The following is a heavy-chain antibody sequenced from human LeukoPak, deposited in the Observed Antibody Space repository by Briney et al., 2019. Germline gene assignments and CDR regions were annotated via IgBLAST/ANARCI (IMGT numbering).Heavy chain of an antibody. J-gene: IGHJ3*01. CDR3: ARDPTTVTKGFDV. CDR1: GDSFSNHY. CDR2: MSSIGSN. Sequence: PSETLSLTCSVSGDSFSNHYWTWVRQPPGKGVEWLGYMSSIGSNNYNPSLKSRVTITVETSKKQFSRKMTSVTAADTAVYYCARDPTTVTKGFDVWGQGTMVTVSS. D-gene: IGHD4-17*01. V-gene: IGHV4-59*11.